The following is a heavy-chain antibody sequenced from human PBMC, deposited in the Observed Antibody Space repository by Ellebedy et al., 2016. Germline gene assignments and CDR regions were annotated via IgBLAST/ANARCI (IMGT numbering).Heavy chain of an antibody. D-gene: IGHD3-16*01. V-gene: IGHV1-18*04. CDR2: ISAYNGNT. J-gene: IGHJ4*02. CDR3: ARDPGYAY. CDR1: GYTFTGYY. Sequence: ASVKVSCXASGYTFTGYYMHWVRQAPGQGLEWMGWISAYNGNTNYAQKLQGRVTMTTDTSTSTAYMELRSLRSDDTAVYYCARDPGYAYWGQGTLVTVSS.